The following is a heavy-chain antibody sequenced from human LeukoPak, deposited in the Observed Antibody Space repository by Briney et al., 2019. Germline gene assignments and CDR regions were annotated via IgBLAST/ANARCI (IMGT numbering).Heavy chain of an antibody. Sequence: SETLSLTCTVSGGSISSSSYYWGWIRQPPGKGLEWIGRIYYSGSTYYNPSLKSRVTISVDTSKNQFSLKLSSVTAADTAVYYCARDRGDYVWGSYRYGFDYWGQGTLVTVSS. CDR2: IYYSGST. CDR1: GGSISSSSYY. V-gene: IGHV4-39*07. J-gene: IGHJ4*02. D-gene: IGHD3-16*02. CDR3: ARDRGDYVWGSYRYGFDY.